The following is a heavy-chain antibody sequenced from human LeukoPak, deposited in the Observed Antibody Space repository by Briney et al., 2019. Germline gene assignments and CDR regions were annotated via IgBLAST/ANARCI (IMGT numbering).Heavy chain of an antibody. CDR2: IYSSGNT. J-gene: IGHJ4*02. V-gene: IGHV4-4*07. CDR3: ARGSPPDGATSDY. CDR1: GGSINSYY. D-gene: IGHD1-26*01. Sequence: SETLSLTCTVSGGSINSYYWSWIRQPAGKELAWSGRIYSSGNTNYNPSLKSRVTMSVDTSNNQFSLTLSSVTAADTAVYYCARGSPPDGATSDYWGQGTLVTVSS.